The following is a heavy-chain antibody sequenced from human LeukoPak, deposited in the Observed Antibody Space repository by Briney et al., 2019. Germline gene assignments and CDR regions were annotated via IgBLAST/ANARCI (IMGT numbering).Heavy chain of an antibody. Sequence: GGSLRLSCAASGFTFSSYWMSWVRQAPGKGLEWVANIKQDGGETFYVDSVKGRFTISRDNAKNTLYLQMNSLRADDTAVYYCARESGYHGSGFDPWGQGTLVTVSS. V-gene: IGHV3-7*01. CDR1: GFTFSSYW. D-gene: IGHD3-10*01. J-gene: IGHJ5*02. CDR3: ARESGYHGSGFDP. CDR2: IKQDGGET.